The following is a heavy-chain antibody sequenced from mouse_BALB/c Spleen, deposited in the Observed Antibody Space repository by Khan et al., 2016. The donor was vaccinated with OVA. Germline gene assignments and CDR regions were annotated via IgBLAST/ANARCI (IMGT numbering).Heavy chain of an antibody. V-gene: IGHV5-4*02. J-gene: IGHJ3*01. CDR3: ARGYYGDPFAY. CDR1: GFTFSDYY. CDR2: ISDGGSYT. D-gene: IGHD2-13*01. Sequence: EVELVESGGGLVKPGGSLKLSCAASGFTFSDYYMYWVRQTPEKRLEWVATISDGGSYTYYPDSVKGRITISGDDVKNILYLQMSSLKSEDTAMYYCARGYYGDPFAYWGQGTLVTVSA.